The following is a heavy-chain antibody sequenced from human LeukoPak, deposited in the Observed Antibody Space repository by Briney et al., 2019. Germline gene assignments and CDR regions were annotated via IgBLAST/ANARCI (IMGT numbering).Heavy chain of an antibody. Sequence: PSETLSLTCTVSGGSISSSSYYWGWIRQPPGKGLEWIGSIYYSGSTYYNPSLKSRVTISVDTSKNQFSLKLSSVTAADTAVYYCARELDYYDSSGYHHDAFDIWGQGTMVTVSS. J-gene: IGHJ3*02. D-gene: IGHD3-22*01. V-gene: IGHV4-39*07. CDR3: ARELDYYDSSGYHHDAFDI. CDR1: GGSISSSSYY. CDR2: IYYSGST.